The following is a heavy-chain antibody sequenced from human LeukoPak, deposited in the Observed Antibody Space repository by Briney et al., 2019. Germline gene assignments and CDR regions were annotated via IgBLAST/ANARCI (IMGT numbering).Heavy chain of an antibody. J-gene: IGHJ4*02. CDR3: SKRNYEILTGYPRGFDY. Sequence: GASVKVSCKASGYTFTGYYMHWVRKAPGPGHELMGWINPHHGGTNYEHKFQGSGTMTRDKFTNKDSIVLSRSGTADTAVSYCSKRNYEILTGYPRGFDYWGEGTLVTVSS. CDR1: GYTFTGYY. D-gene: IGHD3-9*01. CDR2: INPHHGGT. V-gene: IGHV1-2*02.